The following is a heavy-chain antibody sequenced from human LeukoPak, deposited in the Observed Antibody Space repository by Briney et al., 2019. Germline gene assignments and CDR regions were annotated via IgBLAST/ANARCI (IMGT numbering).Heavy chain of an antibody. CDR3: ANINDFWSGYYLAYYYMDV. Sequence: GGSLRLSCAASGFTFSSYGMHWVRQAPGKGLEWVAFIRYDGSNKYYADSVKGRYTISRDNSKNTLYLQMNSLRAEDTAVYYCANINDFWSGYYLAYYYMDVWGKGTTVTVSS. J-gene: IGHJ6*03. V-gene: IGHV3-30*02. CDR1: GFTFSSYG. CDR2: IRYDGSNK. D-gene: IGHD3-3*01.